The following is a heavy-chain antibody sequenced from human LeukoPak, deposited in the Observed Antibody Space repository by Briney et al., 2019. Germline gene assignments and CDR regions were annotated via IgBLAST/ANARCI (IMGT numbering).Heavy chain of an antibody. Sequence: PSETLSLTCTVSGGSISSYYWSWIRQPPGKGLEWIGYIYYSGSTNYNPSLKSRVTISVDTSKNQFSLKLSSVTAADTAVYYCGRDASNVLPDAFDIWGQGTMVTVSS. J-gene: IGHJ3*02. V-gene: IGHV4-59*01. D-gene: IGHD2-15*01. CDR3: GRDASNVLPDAFDI. CDR2: IYYSGST. CDR1: GGSISSYY.